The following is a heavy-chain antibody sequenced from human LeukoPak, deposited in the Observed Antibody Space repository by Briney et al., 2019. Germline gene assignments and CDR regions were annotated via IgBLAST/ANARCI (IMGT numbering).Heavy chain of an antibody. D-gene: IGHD3-22*01. CDR3: ANPDSSGVYFSIRFDF. V-gene: IGHV3-23*01. J-gene: IGHJ4*02. Sequence: PGGSLRLSCTASGFTFSSYAMSWVRQAPGKGLEWVSTMSGSGASTYYADSVKGRFTVSRDNSKNTLYLQMNSLRAEDTAVYFCANPDSSGVYFSIRFDFWGQGTLVTVSS. CDR2: MSGSGAST. CDR1: GFTFSSYA.